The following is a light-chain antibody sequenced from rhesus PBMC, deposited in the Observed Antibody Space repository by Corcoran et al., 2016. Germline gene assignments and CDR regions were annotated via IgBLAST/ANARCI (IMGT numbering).Light chain of an antibody. CDR1: QDIGKY. Sequence: DIQMTQSPSSLSASVGDTVTITCQASQDIGKYLAWYPQKPGKAPKLLIYDVSTLQNGVPSRFSGSGAGTEFTLTITILQPEDFATYYCQQHNSYLYSFGQGTKVEIK. CDR2: DVS. J-gene: IGKJ2*01. V-gene: IGKV1-25*01. CDR3: QQHNSYLYS.